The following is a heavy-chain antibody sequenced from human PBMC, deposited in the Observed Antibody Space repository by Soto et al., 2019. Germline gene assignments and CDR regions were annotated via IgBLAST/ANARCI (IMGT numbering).Heavy chain of an antibody. D-gene: IGHD6-13*01. Sequence: PSETLSLTCTVSGGSISSYYWSWIRQPPGKGLEWIGYIYYSGSTNYNPSLKSRVTISVDTSKNQFSLKLSSVTAADTAVHYCARDRDSSSYFNWFDPWGQGTLVTVSS. V-gene: IGHV4-59*01. CDR1: GGSISSYY. J-gene: IGHJ5*02. CDR3: ARDRDSSSYFNWFDP. CDR2: IYYSGST.